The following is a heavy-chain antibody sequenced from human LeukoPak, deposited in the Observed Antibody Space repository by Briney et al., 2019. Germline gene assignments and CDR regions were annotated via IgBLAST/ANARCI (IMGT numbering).Heavy chain of an antibody. V-gene: IGHV3-11*01. J-gene: IGHJ3*02. CDR1: GFTFSDYY. D-gene: IGHD6-6*01. Sequence: PGGSLRLSCAASGFTFSDYYMSWIRQAPGKGLEWVSYISSSGSTIYYADSVKGRFTISRDNAKNSLYLQMNGLRAEDTAVYYCATRIAARHAFDIWGQGTMVTVSS. CDR2: ISSSGSTI. CDR3: ATRIAARHAFDI.